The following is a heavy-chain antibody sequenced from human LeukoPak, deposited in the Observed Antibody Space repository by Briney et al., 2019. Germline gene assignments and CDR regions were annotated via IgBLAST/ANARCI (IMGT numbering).Heavy chain of an antibody. D-gene: IGHD6-19*01. CDR2: IWYDGSNK. CDR3: ARGQYSWGSYFDY. V-gene: IGHV3-33*01. Sequence: TGGSLRLSCAASGFTFSSYGMHWVRQAPGKGLERVAVIWYDGSNKYYADSVKGRFTISRDNSKNALYLQLNSLKAEDTAVYYFARGQYSWGSYFDYWGQGSLVTVSS. CDR1: GFTFSSYG. J-gene: IGHJ4*02.